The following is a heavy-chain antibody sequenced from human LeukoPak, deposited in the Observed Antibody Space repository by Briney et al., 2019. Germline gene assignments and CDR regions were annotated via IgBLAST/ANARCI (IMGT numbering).Heavy chain of an antibody. J-gene: IGHJ5*02. V-gene: IGHV3-66*02. CDR3: AKGYGSSTSYGNWFDP. Sequence: GGSLRLSCATSGFTFSNNYISWVRQAPGKGLEWVSITYSDNDASYSDSVKGRFTISRDNSKNTLYLRMNNLTPEDTAVYYCAKGYGSSTSYGNWFDPWGQGTLVTVSS. CDR2: TYSDNDA. CDR1: GFTFSNNY. D-gene: IGHD2-2*01.